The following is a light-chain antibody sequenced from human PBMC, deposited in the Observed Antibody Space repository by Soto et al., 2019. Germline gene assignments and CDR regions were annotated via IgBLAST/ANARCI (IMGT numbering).Light chain of an antibody. CDR3: QQYNGYSTWT. CDR2: AAS. CDR1: QGISSY. V-gene: IGKV1-8*01. Sequence: AIRMTQSPSSLSASTGDRVTITCRASQGISSYLAWYQQKPGKAPKLLIYAASTLQSGVPSRFSGSGSGTDFTLTISCLQSEDFATYYCQQYNGYSTWTFGQGTKVDIK. J-gene: IGKJ1*01.